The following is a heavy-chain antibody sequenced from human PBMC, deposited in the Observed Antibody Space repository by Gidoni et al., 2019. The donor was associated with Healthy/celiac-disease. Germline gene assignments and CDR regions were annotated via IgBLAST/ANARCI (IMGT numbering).Heavy chain of an antibody. D-gene: IGHD4-17*01. J-gene: IGHJ4*02. CDR2: ISSSSSYI. CDR3: AREWGGDSGLDY. V-gene: IGHV3-21*01. Sequence: EVQLVESGGGLVKPGGSLRLSCAASGFTFSSYSMNWVRQAPGKGLEWVSSISSSSSYIYYADSVKGRFTISRDNAKNSLYLQMNSLRAEDTAVYYCAREWGGDSGLDYWGQGTLVTVSS. CDR1: GFTFSSYS.